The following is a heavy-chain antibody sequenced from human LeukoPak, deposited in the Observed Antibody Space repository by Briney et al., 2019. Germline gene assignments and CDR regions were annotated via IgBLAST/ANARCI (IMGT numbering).Heavy chain of an antibody. CDR2: ITWNGGST. D-gene: IGHD3-22*01. CDR3: AKSSSGYSYYYYMDV. J-gene: IGHJ6*03. Sequence: GGSLRLSCAASGFTFDDYAMHWVRQAPGKGLGWVSLITWNGGSTYYADSVKGRFTISRDNTKNSLYLQMNSLRAEDTALYYCAKSSSGYSYYYYMDVWGKGTTVTVSS. V-gene: IGHV3-43D*03. CDR1: GFTFDDYA.